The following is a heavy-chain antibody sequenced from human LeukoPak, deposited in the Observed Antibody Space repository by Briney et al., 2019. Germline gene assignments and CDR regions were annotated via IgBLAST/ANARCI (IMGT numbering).Heavy chain of an antibody. CDR2: INHSRNT. J-gene: IGHJ4*02. Sequence: SETLSLTCAVYGGSFSGYYWSWIRQPPGKGLEWIGEINHSRNTNYNPSLKSRVTMSVDTSKNQFSLKLSSVTAADTAVYYCARDVTAAFDYWGQGTLVTVSS. D-gene: IGHD6-13*01. CDR3: ARDVTAAFDY. V-gene: IGHV4-34*01. CDR1: GGSFSGYY.